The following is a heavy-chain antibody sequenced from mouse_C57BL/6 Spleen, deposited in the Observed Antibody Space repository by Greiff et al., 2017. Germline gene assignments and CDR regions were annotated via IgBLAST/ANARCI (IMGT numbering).Heavy chain of an antibody. J-gene: IGHJ3*01. V-gene: IGHV14-4*01. D-gene: IGHD4-1*01. CDR1: GFNIKDDY. CDR3: TTTWAWFAY. CDR2: IDPENGDT. Sequence: VQLQQSGAELVRPGASVKLSCTASGFNIKDDYMHWVKQRPEQGLEWIGWIDPENGDTEYASKFQGKATIPADTSSNTAYLQLSSLTSEDTAVYYCTTTWAWFAYWGQGTLVTVSA.